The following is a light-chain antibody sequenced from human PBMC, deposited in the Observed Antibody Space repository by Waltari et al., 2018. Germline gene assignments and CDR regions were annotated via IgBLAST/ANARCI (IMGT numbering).Light chain of an antibody. CDR2: STD. J-gene: IGLJ2*01. CDR3: AAWDYSVSAVV. V-gene: IGLV1-44*01. CDR1: TSSIGSNP. Sequence: QSVLTQPPSASGTPGQRVTISCSGSTSSIGSNPVNWYQQFPGTAPRLLIHSTDQRPSGVPDRFAGSRSGTSASLAISGLQSEDEADYYCAAWDYSVSAVVFGGGTKLTVL.